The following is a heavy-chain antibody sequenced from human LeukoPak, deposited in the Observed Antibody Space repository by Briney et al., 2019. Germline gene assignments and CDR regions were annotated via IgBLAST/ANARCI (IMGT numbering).Heavy chain of an antibody. J-gene: IGHJ4*02. D-gene: IGHD3-22*01. CDR3: AGYDSSGYSIAY. CDR2: ISGSGGSI. CDR1: GFTFSSYA. Sequence: GGSLRLSCTASGFTFSSYAMSWVRQAPGKGLEWVSAISGSGGSIYYADSVKGRFTISRDNSKNTLYLQMNSLRAEDTAVYYCAGYDSSGYSIAYWGQGTLVTVSS. V-gene: IGHV3-23*01.